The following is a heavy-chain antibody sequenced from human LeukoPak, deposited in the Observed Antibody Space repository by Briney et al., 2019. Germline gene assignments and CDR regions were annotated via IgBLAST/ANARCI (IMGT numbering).Heavy chain of an antibody. J-gene: IGHJ4*02. D-gene: IGHD3-9*01. CDR3: ARARYDIFTGYSPSYYFDY. CDR1: VHSIISTNW. CDR2: IYHNGST. Sequence: SGTLSLTCSVSVHSIISTNWWSWVRQPPGKGLEWIGEIYHNGSTKYNPSLKHLVTISVDKSKNQLSLKLRSVTAADTAVYYCARARYDIFTGYSPSYYFDYWGQGTLVTVSS. V-gene: IGHV4-4*02.